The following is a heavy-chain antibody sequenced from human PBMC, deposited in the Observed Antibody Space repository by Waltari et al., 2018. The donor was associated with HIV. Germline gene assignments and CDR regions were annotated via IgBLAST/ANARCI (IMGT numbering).Heavy chain of an antibody. CDR2: INAGNGNT. CDR1: GYTFTSYA. V-gene: IGHV1-3*01. J-gene: IGHJ6*02. Sequence: QVQLVQSGAEVKKPGASVKVSCKASGYTFTSYAMHWVRQAPGQRLEWMGWINAGNGNTKYSQKCQGRGTITRDTSASTAYMELSSRRSEDTAVYYCASCVLTGSKYYYYDYGMDVWGQGTTVTVSS. D-gene: IGHD3-9*01. CDR3: ASCVLTGSKYYYYDYGMDV.